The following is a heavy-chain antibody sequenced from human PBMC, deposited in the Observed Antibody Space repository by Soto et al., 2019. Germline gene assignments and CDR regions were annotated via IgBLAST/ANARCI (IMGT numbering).Heavy chain of an antibody. CDR3: ARAYSNYGWFDP. V-gene: IGHV4-61*01. J-gene: IGHJ5*02. CDR2: IYYSGST. D-gene: IGHD4-4*01. Sequence: QVQLQESGPGLVKPSETLSLTCTVSGGSVSSGSYYWSWIRQPPGKGLEWIGYIYYSGSTHYNPSLKSRVTISVDTSKSQFALKLSSVTAADTAVYYCARAYSNYGWFDPWGQGTLVTVSS. CDR1: GGSVSSGSYY.